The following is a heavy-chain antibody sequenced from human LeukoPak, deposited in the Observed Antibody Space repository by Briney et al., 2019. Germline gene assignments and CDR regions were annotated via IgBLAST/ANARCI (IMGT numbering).Heavy chain of an antibody. D-gene: IGHD1-26*01. CDR3: ARGVSGSPNWFDP. J-gene: IGHJ5*02. CDR1: GGSISSSNW. Sequence: SETLSLTCAVSGGSISSSNWWSWVRQPPGKGLEWIGEIYHSGSTNYNPSLKSRVTISVDKSKNQFSLKLSSVTAADTAVYYCARGVSGSPNWFDPWGQGTLVTVSS. V-gene: IGHV4-4*02. CDR2: IYHSGST.